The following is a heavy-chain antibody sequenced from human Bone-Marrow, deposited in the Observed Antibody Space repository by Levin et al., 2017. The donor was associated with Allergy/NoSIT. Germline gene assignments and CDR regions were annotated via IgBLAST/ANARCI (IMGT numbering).Heavy chain of an antibody. CDR3: ADGRYYDFWSGYFRY. Sequence: PGGSLRLSCVVSGFAFEDFAMHWVRQAPGKGLEWVSGVNWNSETIAYADSVKGRFTISRDNAKNSLYLQMDSLRTEDTAFYYCADGRYYDFWSGYFRYWGQGSLVTVSS. CDR2: VNWNSETI. V-gene: IGHV3-9*01. J-gene: IGHJ4*02. D-gene: IGHD3-3*01. CDR1: GFAFEDFA.